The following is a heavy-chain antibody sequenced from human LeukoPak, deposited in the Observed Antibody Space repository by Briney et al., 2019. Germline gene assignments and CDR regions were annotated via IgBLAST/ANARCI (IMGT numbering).Heavy chain of an antibody. Sequence: PGGSLRLSXAASGFTFSSYWMSWVRQAPGKGLEWVANIKQDGSGKYYVDSVKGRFTISRDNAKNSLYLQMNSLRAEDTAVYYCAREDGYSSGWYAVDYWGQGTLVTVSS. J-gene: IGHJ4*02. V-gene: IGHV3-7*01. CDR2: IKQDGSGK. D-gene: IGHD6-19*01. CDR1: GFTFSSYW. CDR3: AREDGYSSGWYAVDY.